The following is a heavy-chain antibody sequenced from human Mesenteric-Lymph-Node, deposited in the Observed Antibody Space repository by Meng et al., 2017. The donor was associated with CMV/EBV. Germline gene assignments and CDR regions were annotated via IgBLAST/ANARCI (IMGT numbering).Heavy chain of an antibody. CDR2: INHSGST. V-gene: IGHV4-34*01. Sequence: QGHVHQGGAGLLKPSETLSVTVAVYGGSFSGYYWNWIRQSPEKGLEWIGEINHSGSTTYNPSLTSRIIISVDTSTNQISLNMSSVTAADTAVYYCARGSSYDILTGYFDYWGQGALVTVSS. CDR3: ARGSSYDILTGYFDY. CDR1: GGSFSGYY. D-gene: IGHD3-9*01. J-gene: IGHJ4*02.